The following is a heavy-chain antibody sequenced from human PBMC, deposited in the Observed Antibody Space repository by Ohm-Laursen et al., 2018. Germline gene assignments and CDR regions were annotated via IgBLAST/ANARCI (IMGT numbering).Heavy chain of an antibody. Sequence: SETLSLTCTVSGGSISSYYWSWIRQPPGKGLEWIGYIYYSGSTNYNPSLKSRVTMSVDTSKNQFSLKLSSVTAADTAVYYCARDRGIDYYFDYWGQGTLVTVSS. CDR2: IYYSGST. J-gene: IGHJ4*02. CDR1: GGSISSYY. D-gene: IGHD3-10*01. V-gene: IGHV4-59*12. CDR3: ARDRGIDYYFDY.